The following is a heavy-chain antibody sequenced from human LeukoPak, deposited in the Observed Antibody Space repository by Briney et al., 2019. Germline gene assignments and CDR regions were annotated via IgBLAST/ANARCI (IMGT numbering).Heavy chain of an antibody. CDR2: IYPGDSDT. CDR1: GYSFTSYW. CDR3: VRHLERHTEFDS. J-gene: IGHJ4*02. Sequence: GESLKISCKGSGYSFTSYWIGWVRQMPGKDLEWMGIIYPGDSDTEYSPSFQGQVTISADKSISTAYLQWSSLKASDTAMYYCVRHLERHTEFDSWGQGTLVTVSS. V-gene: IGHV5-51*01. D-gene: IGHD1-1*01.